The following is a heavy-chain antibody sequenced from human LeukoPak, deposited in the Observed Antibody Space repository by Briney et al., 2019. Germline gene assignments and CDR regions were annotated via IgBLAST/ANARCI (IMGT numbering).Heavy chain of an antibody. D-gene: IGHD5-24*01. CDR1: GFTFSRHG. V-gene: IGHV3-30*18. Sequence: GGSLRLSCAPSGFTFSRHGMHWVRQAPGKGLEWVAIISNDGSRKYYAHSVEGRFTISSDNSKNTLYLQMNSLRAEDTAVYYCAKEREMATIRVLDVWGQGTTVTVSS. CDR2: ISNDGSRK. J-gene: IGHJ6*02. CDR3: AKEREMATIRVLDV.